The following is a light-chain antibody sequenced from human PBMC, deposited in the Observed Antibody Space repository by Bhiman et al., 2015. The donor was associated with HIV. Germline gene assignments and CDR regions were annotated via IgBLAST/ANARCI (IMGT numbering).Light chain of an antibody. CDR1: GSDVGGYNH. CDR2: DVS. Sequence: QSALTQPASVSGSPGQSITISCTGTGSDVGGYNHVSWYQQHPGKAPKLMIYDVSNRPSGVSNRFSGSKSGNTASLTISGLQAEDEADYYCSSLTSSNTYVFGTGTKVTVL. V-gene: IGLV2-14*03. CDR3: SSLTSSNTYV. J-gene: IGLJ1*01.